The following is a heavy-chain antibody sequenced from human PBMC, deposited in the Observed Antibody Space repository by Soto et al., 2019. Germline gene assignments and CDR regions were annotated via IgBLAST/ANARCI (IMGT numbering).Heavy chain of an antibody. Sequence: ASVKVSCKASGYTFTSYGISWVRQAPGQGLEWMGWISAYNGNTNYAQKFQGRVTMIRNTSISTAYMELSSLRSEDTAVYYCARTLYGDNVDYWGQGTLVTVSS. CDR3: ARTLYGDNVDY. J-gene: IGHJ4*02. D-gene: IGHD4-17*01. CDR1: GYTFTSYG. CDR2: ISAYNGNT. V-gene: IGHV1-18*01.